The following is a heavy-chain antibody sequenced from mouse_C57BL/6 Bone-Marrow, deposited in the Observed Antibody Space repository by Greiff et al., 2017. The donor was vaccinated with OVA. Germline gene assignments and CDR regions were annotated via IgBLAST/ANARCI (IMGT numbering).Heavy chain of an antibody. Sequence: VKLVESGPGLVQPSQSLSITCTVSGFSLTSYGVHWVRQPPGKGLEWLGVIGSGGSTDYNAAFISRLSISKDNSKSQVFFKMNSLQADDTAIYYCAKILLLGDYWGQGTTLTVSS. CDR2: IGSGGST. J-gene: IGHJ2*01. V-gene: IGHV2-4*01. CDR3: AKILLLGDY. CDR1: GFSLTSYG. D-gene: IGHD1-1*01.